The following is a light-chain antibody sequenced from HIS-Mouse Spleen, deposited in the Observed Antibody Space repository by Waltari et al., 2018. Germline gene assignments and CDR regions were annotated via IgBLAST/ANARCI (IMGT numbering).Light chain of an antibody. V-gene: IGKV4-1*01. Sequence: DIVMTQSPDSLAVSLGERATINCKSSQSVLYSSNNKNYLAWYQQKPGQPPKLLIYWASIRESGVPDRFSGSGSGTDFTLTISSLQAEDVAVYYCQKYYSTPYTFGQGTKLEIK. J-gene: IGKJ2*01. CDR3: QKYYSTPYT. CDR2: WAS. CDR1: QSVLYSSNNKNY.